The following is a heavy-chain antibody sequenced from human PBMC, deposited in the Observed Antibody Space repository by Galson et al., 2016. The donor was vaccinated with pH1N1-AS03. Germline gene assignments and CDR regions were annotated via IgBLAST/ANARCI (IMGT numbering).Heavy chain of an antibody. D-gene: IGHD1-1*01. CDR2: IWYDGSTK. CDR1: GFSFNTYG. Sequence: SLRLSCAASGFSFNTYGMHWVRQAPGKGLEWVAVIWYDGSTKYYGDSVKGRFIISRDNSRNTLYLQMDSLRAEDTAVYYCARDDFAGNYSLDYWGRGTLITVSS. V-gene: IGHV3-33*08. J-gene: IGHJ4*02. CDR3: ARDDFAGNYSLDY.